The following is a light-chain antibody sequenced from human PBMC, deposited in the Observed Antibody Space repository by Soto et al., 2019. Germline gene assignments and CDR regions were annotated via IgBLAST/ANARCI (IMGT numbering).Light chain of an antibody. CDR1: QRVSRH. J-gene: IGKJ5*01. V-gene: IGKV3-11*01. CDR3: QQRTKWPIT. CDR2: DAS. Sequence: EIVLTQSPATLSLSPGERATLSCRASQRVSRHLAWYQQKPGQAPRLLIYDASTRATGIPARFSGRGSGTDFTLTISSLEPEDCAVYYCQQRTKWPITFGQGTRLEIK.